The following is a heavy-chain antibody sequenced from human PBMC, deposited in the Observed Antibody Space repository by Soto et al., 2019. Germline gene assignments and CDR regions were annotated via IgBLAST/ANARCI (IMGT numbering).Heavy chain of an antibody. CDR1: GFTFSSYS. V-gene: IGHV3-21*01. J-gene: IGHJ4*02. D-gene: IGHD4-17*01. Sequence: LRLSCAASGFTFSSYSMNWVRQAPGKGLEWVSSISSSSSYIYYADSVKGRFTISRDNAKNSLYLQMNSLRAEDTAVYYCARGGLTTVVTFFDYWGQGTLVTVPQ. CDR3: ARGGLTTVVTFFDY. CDR2: ISSSSSYI.